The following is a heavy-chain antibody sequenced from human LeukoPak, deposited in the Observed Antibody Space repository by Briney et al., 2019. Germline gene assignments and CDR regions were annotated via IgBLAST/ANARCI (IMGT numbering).Heavy chain of an antibody. D-gene: IGHD3-9*01. CDR2: INHSGST. V-gene: IGHV4-34*01. J-gene: IGHJ4*02. CDR1: GGSFSGYY. CDR3: ARAGLDCDILTGYPRGYFGY. Sequence: SETLSLTCAVYGGSFSGYYWSWIRQPPGKGLEWIGEINHSGSTNYNPSLKSRVTISVDTSKNQFSLKLSSVTAADTAVYYCARAGLDCDILTGYPRGYFGYWGQGTLVTVSS.